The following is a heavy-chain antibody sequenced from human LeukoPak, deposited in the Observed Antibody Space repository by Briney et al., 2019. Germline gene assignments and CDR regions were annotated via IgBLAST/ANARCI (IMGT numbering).Heavy chain of an antibody. CDR2: ISSSSNYI. J-gene: IGHJ4*02. V-gene: IGHV3-21*01. CDR3: AKDGTIFGVVIRYYFDY. CDR1: GFTFSTYS. D-gene: IGHD3-3*01. Sequence: GGSLRLSCAASGFTFSTYSMNWVRQAPGKGLEWVSSISSSSNYIYYADSVKGRFTISRDNAKNSLYLQMNSLRAEDTAVYYCAKDGTIFGVVIRYYFDYWGQGTLVTVSS.